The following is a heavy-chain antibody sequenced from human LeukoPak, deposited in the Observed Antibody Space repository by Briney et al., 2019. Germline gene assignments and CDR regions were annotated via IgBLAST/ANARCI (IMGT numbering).Heavy chain of an antibody. CDR2: ISAYNGNT. J-gene: IGHJ5*02. CDR1: GYTFTSYG. V-gene: IGHV1-18*01. Sequence: ASVKVSCKASGYTFTSYGISWVRQAPGQGLKWMGWISAYNGNTNYAQKLQGRVTMTTDTSTSTAYMELRSLRSDDTAVYYCARDLRFLEWLPVPFDPWGQGTLVTVSS. D-gene: IGHD3-3*01. CDR3: ARDLRFLEWLPVPFDP.